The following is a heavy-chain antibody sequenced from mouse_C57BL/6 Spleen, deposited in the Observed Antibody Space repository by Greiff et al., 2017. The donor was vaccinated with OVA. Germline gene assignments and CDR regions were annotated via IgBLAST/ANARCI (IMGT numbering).Heavy chain of an antibody. D-gene: IGHD2-5*01. CDR2: IDPENGDT. V-gene: IGHV14-4*01. CDR1: GFNIKDDY. CDR3: TYSNYSYAMDY. J-gene: IGHJ4*01. Sequence: VQLQQSGAELVRPGASVKLSCTASGFNIKDDYMHWVKQRPEQGLEWIGWIDPENGDTEYASKFQGKATITADTSSNTAYLQLSSLTSEDTAVYYCTYSNYSYAMDYWGQGTSVTVSS.